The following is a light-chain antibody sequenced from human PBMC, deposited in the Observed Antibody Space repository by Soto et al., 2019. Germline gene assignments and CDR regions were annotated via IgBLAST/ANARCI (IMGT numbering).Light chain of an antibody. CDR3: SSYAGAINFYL. J-gene: IGLJ1*01. V-gene: IGLV2-23*02. CDR2: EVN. Sequence: QSALSHPGSVCGSPGQSITISCTGTSSDVGTYTLVSWYQQHPGKAPKLVIYEVNKRPAGVSKRFSGSKSGDTASLTISGLQAEDEADYYCSSYAGAINFYLFGTGTKVTVL. CDR1: SSDVGTYTL.